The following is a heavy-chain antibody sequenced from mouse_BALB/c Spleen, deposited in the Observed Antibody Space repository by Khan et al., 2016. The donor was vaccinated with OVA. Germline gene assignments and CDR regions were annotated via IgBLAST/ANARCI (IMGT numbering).Heavy chain of an antibody. CDR1: GYTFTNYW. D-gene: IGHD1-1*01. Sequence: QVQLKQSGAELAKPGASVKMSCKASGYTFTNYWMHWVKQRPGQGLEWIGYIDPSTTHTDYNQKFKDKATLTADKSSRTAYMQLSSLTSEDSAVYYCVNHGSSSAWFTYWGQGTLVTVSA. J-gene: IGHJ3*01. CDR3: VNHGSSSAWFTY. CDR2: IDPSTTHT. V-gene: IGHV1-7*01.